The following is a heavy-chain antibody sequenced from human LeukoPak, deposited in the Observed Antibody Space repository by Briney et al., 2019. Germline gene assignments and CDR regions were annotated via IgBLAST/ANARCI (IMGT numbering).Heavy chain of an antibody. V-gene: IGHV3-66*01. CDR3: AKSPRHYCSSTSCHYYYYYMDV. J-gene: IGHJ6*03. CDR1: GFTVSSNY. Sequence: GGSLRLSCAASGFTVSSNYMSWVRQAPGKGLEWVSVIYSGGSTYYADSVKGRFTISRDNSKNTLYLQMNSLRAEDTAVYYCAKSPRHYCSSTSCHYYYYYMDVWGKGTTVTISS. CDR2: IYSGGST. D-gene: IGHD2-2*01.